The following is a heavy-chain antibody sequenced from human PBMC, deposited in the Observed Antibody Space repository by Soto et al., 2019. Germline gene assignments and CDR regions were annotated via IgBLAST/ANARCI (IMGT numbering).Heavy chain of an antibody. CDR2: IIPIFCTA. D-gene: IGHD5-12*01. CDR3: ARGEGMATDYYYYYGMDV. CDR1: GGTFSSYA. V-gene: IGHV1-69*01. J-gene: IGHJ6*02. Sequence: QVQLVQSGAEVKKPGCSVKVSCKASGGTFSSYAISWVRQAPGQGLEWMGGIIPIFCTANYAQKFQGRVTSTADESTSTAYMELSSLRSEDTAVYYCARGEGMATDYYYYYGMDVWGQGTTVTVSS.